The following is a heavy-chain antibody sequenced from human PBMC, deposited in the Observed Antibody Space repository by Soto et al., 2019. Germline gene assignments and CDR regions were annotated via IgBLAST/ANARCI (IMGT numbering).Heavy chain of an antibody. V-gene: IGHV4-30-2*01. Sequence: QLQLQESGSGLVKPSQTLSLTCAVSGGSISSGGYSWSWIRQPPGKGLEWIGYIYHSGSTYYNPSLKSRVTISVDRSKNQFSLKLSSVTAADTAVYYCAREGGDPTLGAFDIWGQGTMVTVSS. CDR3: AREGGDPTLGAFDI. D-gene: IGHD4-17*01. CDR2: IYHSGST. CDR1: GGSISSGGYS. J-gene: IGHJ3*02.